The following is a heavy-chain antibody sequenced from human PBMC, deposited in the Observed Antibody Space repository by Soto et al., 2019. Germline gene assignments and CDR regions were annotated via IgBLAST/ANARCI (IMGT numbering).Heavy chain of an antibody. D-gene: IGHD4-17*01. CDR3: ASDTVHVQGLYYYYYMDV. CDR1: GFTFSSYG. Sequence: GGSLRLTCAASGFTFSSYGMHWVRQAPGKGLEWVAVIWYDGSNKYYADSVKGRFTISSDKSKKTQYLQMNSLRAEDTAVYYCASDTVHVQGLYYYYYMDVWGKGTTVTVSS. V-gene: IGHV3-33*01. CDR2: IWYDGSNK. J-gene: IGHJ6*03.